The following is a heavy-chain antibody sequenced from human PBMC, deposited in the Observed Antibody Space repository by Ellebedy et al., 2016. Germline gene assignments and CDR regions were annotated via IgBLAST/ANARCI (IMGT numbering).Heavy chain of an antibody. V-gene: IGHV3-21*01. Sequence: GESLKISXAASGFTFSSYSMNWVRQAPGKGLEWVSSISSSSSYIYYADSVKGRFTISRDNAKNSLYLQMNSLRAEDTAVYYCARVDPDTAMVNGDYWGQGTLVTVSS. J-gene: IGHJ4*02. CDR2: ISSSSSYI. CDR1: GFTFSSYS. CDR3: ARVDPDTAMVNGDY. D-gene: IGHD5-18*01.